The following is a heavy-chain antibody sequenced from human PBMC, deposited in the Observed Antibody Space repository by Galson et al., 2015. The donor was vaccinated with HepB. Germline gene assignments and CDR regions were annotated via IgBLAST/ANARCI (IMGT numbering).Heavy chain of an antibody. J-gene: IGHJ6*02. CDR1: GYTFISYG. CDR2: ISGYNGYT. Sequence: SVKVSCKASGYTFISYGINWVRQAPGQGLEWMGWISGYNGYTNYAQNLQGRVTMTTDTSTSTTYMELRSLRYDDTAVYYCARVYRVGGILYNDYGMDVWGQGTTVTGSS. V-gene: IGHV1-18*04. CDR3: ARVYRVGGILYNDYGMDV. D-gene: IGHD3-10*01.